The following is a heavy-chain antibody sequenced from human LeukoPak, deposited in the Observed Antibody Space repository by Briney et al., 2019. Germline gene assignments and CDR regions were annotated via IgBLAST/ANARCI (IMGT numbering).Heavy chain of an antibody. Sequence: PSETLSLTCAVYGGSFSGYYWSWIRQPPGKGLEWIGEINHSGSTNYNPSLKSRVTISVDTSNNQFSLKLSSVTAADTAVYYCARASHYYGSGSSYFDYWGQGTLVTVSS. CDR1: GGSFSGYY. CDR3: ARASHYYGSGSSYFDY. J-gene: IGHJ4*02. V-gene: IGHV4-34*01. D-gene: IGHD3-10*01. CDR2: INHSGST.